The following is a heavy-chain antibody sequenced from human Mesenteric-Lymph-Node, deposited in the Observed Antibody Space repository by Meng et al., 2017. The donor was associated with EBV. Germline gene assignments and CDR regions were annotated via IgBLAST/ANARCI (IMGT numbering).Heavy chain of an antibody. V-gene: IGHV4-4*02. CDR2: IYLSGST. D-gene: IGHD2-8*01. CDR1: SGRISRGKW. CDR3: GTMVARWGAENPNDY. J-gene: IGHJ4*02. Sequence: GAVPGLGEHSGPLCPAVGVSSGRISRGKWWRWVRQAHGKGLAWIGDIYLSGSTNYSPSLKSRVTMSMDTSNNQFYLRLTSVTAADTAVYYCGTMVARWGAENPNDYWGQGILVTVSS.